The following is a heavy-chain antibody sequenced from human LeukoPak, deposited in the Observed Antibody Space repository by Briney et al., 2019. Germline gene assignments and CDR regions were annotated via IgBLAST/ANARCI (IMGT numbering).Heavy chain of an antibody. CDR2: IYTSGST. V-gene: IGHV4-61*02. CDR3: ARAAAAAFDY. CDR1: GGSISSGSYY. Sequence: TLSLTCIASGGSISSGSYYWSWIRQPAGKGLEWIGRIYTSGSTNYNPSLKSRIIISLDTSKNQFSLKLSSVTAADTAVYYCARAAAAAFDYWGQGTLVTDSS. J-gene: IGHJ4*02. D-gene: IGHD6-13*01.